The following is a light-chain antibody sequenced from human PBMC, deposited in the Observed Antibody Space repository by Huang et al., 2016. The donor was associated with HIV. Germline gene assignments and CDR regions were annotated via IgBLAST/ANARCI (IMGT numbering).Light chain of an antibody. CDR1: QSVVYSSNNKNY. J-gene: IGKJ2*01. V-gene: IGKV4-1*01. CDR2: CAS. CDR3: QQYYSTPRT. Sequence: DIVMTQSPDSLAVSLGERATINCKSSQSVVYSSNNKNYLAWYQQKPGQPPKLLIYCASTREYGVPERFSGSGSGTDFTLTISSLQAEDVAVYYCQQYYSTPRTFGQGTKLEIK.